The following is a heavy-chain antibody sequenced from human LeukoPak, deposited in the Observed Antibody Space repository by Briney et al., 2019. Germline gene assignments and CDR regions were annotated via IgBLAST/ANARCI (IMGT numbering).Heavy chain of an antibody. Sequence: GGSLRLSCAASGFTFSSYWMSWVRQAPGKGLEWVANMKQDGSEKYYVDSVKGRFTISRDNAKNSLYLQMNSLRAEDTAVHYCASEGYYDSSGYSDYWGQGTLVTVSS. D-gene: IGHD3-22*01. CDR3: ASEGYYDSSGYSDY. J-gene: IGHJ4*02. CDR2: MKQDGSEK. V-gene: IGHV3-7*01. CDR1: GFTFSSYW.